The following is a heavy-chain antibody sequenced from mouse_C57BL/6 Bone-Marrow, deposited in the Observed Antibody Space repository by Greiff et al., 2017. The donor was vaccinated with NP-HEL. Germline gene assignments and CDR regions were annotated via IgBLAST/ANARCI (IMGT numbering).Heavy chain of an antibody. CDR3: ARAFDYYGSSLYYFDY. Sequence: DVKLVESEGGLVQPGSSMKLSCTASGFTFSDYYMAWVRQVPEKGLEWVANINYDGSSTYYLDSLKSRFIISRDNAKNILYLQMSSLKSEDTATYYCARAFDYYGSSLYYFDYWGQGTTLTVSS. CDR1: GFTFSDYY. V-gene: IGHV5-16*01. D-gene: IGHD1-1*01. CDR2: INYDGSST. J-gene: IGHJ2*01.